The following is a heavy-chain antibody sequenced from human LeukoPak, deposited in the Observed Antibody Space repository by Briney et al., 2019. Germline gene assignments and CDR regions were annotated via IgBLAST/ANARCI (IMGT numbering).Heavy chain of an antibody. CDR1: GFTFSSYS. CDR3: ARDVSIADRGIDY. V-gene: IGHV3-21*01. Sequence: PGGSLRLSCAASGFTFSSYSMNWVRQAPGKGLEWVSSISSSSSYIYYADSVKGRFTISRDNAKNSLYLQMNSLRAEDTAVYYCARDVSIADRGIDYWGQGTLVTVSS. J-gene: IGHJ4*02. D-gene: IGHD6-6*01. CDR2: ISSSSSYI.